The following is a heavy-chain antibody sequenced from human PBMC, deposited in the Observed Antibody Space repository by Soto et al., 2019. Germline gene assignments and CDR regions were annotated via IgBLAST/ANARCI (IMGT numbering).Heavy chain of an antibody. CDR3: QTSWEVSDGYFDY. CDR1: GFTFSHYG. J-gene: IGHJ4*02. Sequence: VQLVQSGGGVVQPGTSQRLSCAGSGFTFSHYGMHWVRQAPGKGLEWVAVISYDGSKEYYADSVKGRFTISKDNSKNTLYLQMNSLRVEDTAVYYCQTSWEVSDGYFDYWGPGTLVTVSS. CDR2: ISYDGSKE. D-gene: IGHD1-26*01. V-gene: IGHV3-30*03.